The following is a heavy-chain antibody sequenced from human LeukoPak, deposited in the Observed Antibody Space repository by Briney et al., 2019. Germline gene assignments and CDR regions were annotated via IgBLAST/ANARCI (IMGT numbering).Heavy chain of an antibody. CDR2: IYYSGST. J-gene: IGHJ5*02. CDR1: GGSIGSSSYY. CDR3: ARTYSSSWYSWLDP. Sequence: SETLSLTCTVSGGSIGSSSYYWGWIRQPPGKGLEWIGSIYYSGSTYYNPSLKSRVTISVDTSKNQFSLKLSSVTAADTAVYYCARTYSSSWYSWLDPWGQGTLVIVSS. D-gene: IGHD6-13*01. V-gene: IGHV4-39*01.